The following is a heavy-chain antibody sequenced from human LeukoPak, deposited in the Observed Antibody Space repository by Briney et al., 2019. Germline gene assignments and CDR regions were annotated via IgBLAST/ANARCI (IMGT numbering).Heavy chain of an antibody. D-gene: IGHD2-2*01. CDR2: INHSGST. Sequence: SETLSLTCAVYGGSFSGYYWSWIRQPPGKGLEWIGEINHSGSTNYNPSLKSRVTISVDTSKNQFSLKLSSVTAADTAVYYCARLRGYCSSTSCGRGRAFDIWGQGTMVTVSS. V-gene: IGHV4-34*01. CDR3: ARLRGYCSSTSCGRGRAFDI. CDR1: GGSFSGYY. J-gene: IGHJ3*02.